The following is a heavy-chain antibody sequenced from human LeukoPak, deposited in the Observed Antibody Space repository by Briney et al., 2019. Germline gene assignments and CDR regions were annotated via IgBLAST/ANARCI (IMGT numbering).Heavy chain of an antibody. CDR1: SGSISSGTFY. CDR3: ARRRPGYYDFWSGYQDY. Sequence: SGTLSLTCTVSSGSISSGTFYWDWIRQTPGKGLEWIVSLIHTGGTYYNPSLRSRVTTSVDTSKNQFSLKLHSVTAADTAMYYCARRRPGYYDFWSGYQDYWGQGTLVTVSS. J-gene: IGHJ4*02. CDR2: LIHTGGT. D-gene: IGHD3-3*01. V-gene: IGHV4-39*01.